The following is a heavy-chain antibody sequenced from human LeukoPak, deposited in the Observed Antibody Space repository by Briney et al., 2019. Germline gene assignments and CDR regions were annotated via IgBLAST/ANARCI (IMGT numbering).Heavy chain of an antibody. J-gene: IGHJ4*02. Sequence: GGSLRLSCAASGVTFSSYAMSWVRQAPGKGLEWVSAISGSGGSTYYADSVKGRSTISRDNSKNTLYLQMNSLRAEDTAVYYCAKDLYVWGSYRYNQYFDYWGQGTLVTVSS. CDR2: ISGSGGST. D-gene: IGHD3-16*02. V-gene: IGHV3-23*01. CDR1: GVTFSSYA. CDR3: AKDLYVWGSYRYNQYFDY.